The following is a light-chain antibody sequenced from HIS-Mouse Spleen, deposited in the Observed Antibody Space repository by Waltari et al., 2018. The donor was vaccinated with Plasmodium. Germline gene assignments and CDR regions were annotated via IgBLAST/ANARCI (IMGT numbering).Light chain of an antibody. V-gene: IGLV3-10*01. CDR3: YSTDSSGNHRV. Sequence: SYELTQPPSVSVSPGQTARITCSGDALPKKYAYWYQQKYGQAPVLVIYEDSKLPSGIPERFSGSSSGTMATLTISGAQVEDEADYYCYSTDSSGNHRVFGGGTKLTVL. CDR1: ALPKKY. J-gene: IGLJ3*02. CDR2: EDS.